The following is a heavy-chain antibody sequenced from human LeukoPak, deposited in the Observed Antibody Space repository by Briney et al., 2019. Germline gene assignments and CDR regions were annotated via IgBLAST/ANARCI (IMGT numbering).Heavy chain of an antibody. V-gene: IGHV4-59*08. CDR3: ARHGVGTSGSSHFDY. CDR2: IRYSGST. CDR1: GSPISSYY. Sequence: SETLTLTCTVSGSPISSYYWSWIRQPPGKGLEWIGYIRYSGSTIYNPSLKSLVTISLDTSKNQFSMNLTSVTAADTAVYYCARHGVGTSGSSHFDYCGQGALVTVS. J-gene: IGHJ4*02. D-gene: IGHD3-22*01.